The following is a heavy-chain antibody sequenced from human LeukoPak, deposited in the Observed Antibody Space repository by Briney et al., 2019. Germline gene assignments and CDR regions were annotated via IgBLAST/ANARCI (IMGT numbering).Heavy chain of an antibody. V-gene: IGHV3-30*18. Sequence: GGSLRLSCAASGFTFSRNGMHWVRQAPGMGLEWVAMISHDGRETYYADSVKGRFTISRDTSKNTLYLQMNSLRPEDTAVYYCAKDLYGSGWYNYFDPWGQGTLVTVSS. CDR1: GFTFSRNG. D-gene: IGHD6-19*01. CDR2: ISHDGRET. J-gene: IGHJ5*02. CDR3: AKDLYGSGWYNYFDP.